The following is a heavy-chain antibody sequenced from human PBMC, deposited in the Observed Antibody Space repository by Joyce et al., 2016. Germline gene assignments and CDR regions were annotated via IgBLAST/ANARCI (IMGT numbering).Heavy chain of an antibody. CDR1: GYIFTTYG. CDR3: ARDMHYYNSSGYYWGAFDI. CDR2: ISAHHGNT. Sequence: QVQLVQSGSEVKKPGASVEVSCKASGYIFTTYGISWVRQAPGQGFEWMGGISAHHGNTKYAKKFQGRVTMTIDTSTSTAYMELESLRSDDTAVYYCARDMHYYNSSGYYWGAFDIWGQGTMVSVSS. V-gene: IGHV1-18*01. J-gene: IGHJ3*02. D-gene: IGHD3-22*01.